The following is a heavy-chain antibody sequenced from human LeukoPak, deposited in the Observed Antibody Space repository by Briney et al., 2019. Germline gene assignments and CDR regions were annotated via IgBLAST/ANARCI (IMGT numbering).Heavy chain of an antibody. V-gene: IGHV1-8*01. Sequence: ASVKVSCKASGYSFTSYDINWVRQATGQGLEWMEWMNPNSGNTGYAQKFQGRVTMTRSTSISTAYMGLSSLRSEDTAVYYCARVQRVKFPLKYYFDYWGQGTLVTVSS. CDR2: MNPNSGNT. CDR1: GYSFTSYD. J-gene: IGHJ4*02. CDR3: ARVQRVKFPLKYYFDY. D-gene: IGHD3-10*01.